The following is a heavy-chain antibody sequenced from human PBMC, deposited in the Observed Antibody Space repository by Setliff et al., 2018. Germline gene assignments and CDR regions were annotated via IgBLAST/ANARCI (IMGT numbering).Heavy chain of an antibody. V-gene: IGHV4-61*01. CDR1: GLSLSSTTYY. D-gene: IGHD3-16*01. Sequence: PSETLSLTCTVSGLSLSSTTYYWAWVRQPPGKSLEWIGYIYNSGSTNYNPSLKSRVTISEDTSKNQLSLNLKAVTAADTAVYYCARDRTAYTYGLDVWGQGTTVTVSS. J-gene: IGHJ6*02. CDR2: IYNSGST. CDR3: ARDRTAYTYGLDV.